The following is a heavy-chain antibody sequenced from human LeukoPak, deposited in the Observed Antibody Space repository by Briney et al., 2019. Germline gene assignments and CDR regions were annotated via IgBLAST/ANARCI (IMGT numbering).Heavy chain of an antibody. J-gene: IGHJ4*02. V-gene: IGHV1-69*04. D-gene: IGHD3-22*01. CDR3: ARYSFYDSSGYYSDY. CDR2: IIPILGIA. CDR1: GGTFSSYA. Sequence: SVKVSCKASGGTFSSYAISWVRQAPGQGLEWMGRIIPILGIANYAQKFQGRVTTTADKSTSTAYMELSSLRSEDTVVYYCARYSFYDSSGYYSDYWGQGTLVTVSS.